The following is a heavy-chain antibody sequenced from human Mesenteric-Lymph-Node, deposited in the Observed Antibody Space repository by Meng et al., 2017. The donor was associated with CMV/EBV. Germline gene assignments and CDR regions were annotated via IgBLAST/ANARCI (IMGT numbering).Heavy chain of an antibody. D-gene: IGHD2-2*01. Sequence: KVSCKGSGFTFSTFEIAWVRQMPGKGLEWMGIIYPGDSDTRYSPSFQGQVTISADKSISTAYLQWSSLKASDTAMYYCARPGNCSSTSCHDVDTAMVGSYYYYYGMDVWGQGTTVTVSS. CDR1: GFTFSTFE. V-gene: IGHV5-51*01. CDR2: IYPGDSDT. CDR3: ARPGNCSSTSCHDVDTAMVGSYYYYYGMDV. J-gene: IGHJ6*02.